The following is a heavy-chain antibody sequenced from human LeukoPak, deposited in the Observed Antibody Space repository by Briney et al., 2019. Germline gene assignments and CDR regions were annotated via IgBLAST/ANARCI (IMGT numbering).Heavy chain of an antibody. CDR2: ISSSSSTI. Sequence: GGSLRLSCAASGFTFSSYSMNWVCQAPGKGLEWVSYISSSSSTIYYADSVKGRFTISRDNAKNSLYLQMNSLRDEDTAVYYCARGRRGYYGMDVWGQGTTVTVSS. CDR1: GFTFSSYS. J-gene: IGHJ6*02. CDR3: ARGRRGYYGMDV. V-gene: IGHV3-48*02.